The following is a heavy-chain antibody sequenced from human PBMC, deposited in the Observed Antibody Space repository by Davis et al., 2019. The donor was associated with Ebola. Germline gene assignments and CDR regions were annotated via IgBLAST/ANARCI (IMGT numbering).Heavy chain of an antibody. J-gene: IGHJ5*02. Sequence: SETLSLTCTVSGDSMTSYYWTWIRQPPGKGLDWIGYVYDNGSPSYSPSLKSRVTISVDTSKNQFSLKLSSVTAADTAVYYCARERRYYDFWSGYYRRKANWFDPWGQGTLVTVSS. CDR3: ARERRYYDFWSGYYRRKANWFDP. D-gene: IGHD3-3*01. V-gene: IGHV4-59*12. CDR2: VYDNGSP. CDR1: GDSMTSYY.